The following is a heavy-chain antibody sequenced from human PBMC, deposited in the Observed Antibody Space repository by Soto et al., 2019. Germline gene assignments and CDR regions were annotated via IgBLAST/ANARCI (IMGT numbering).Heavy chain of an antibody. CDR3: ARHGVRGFHWFDP. CDR1: GGSISSYY. V-gene: IGHV4-59*08. CDR2: IYYSGST. Sequence: SETLSLTCTVSGGSISSYYWSWIRQPPGKGLEWIGYIYYSGSTNYNPSLKSRVTISVDTSKNQFSLKLSSVTAADTAVYYCARHGVRGFHWFDPWGQGTLVTVS. D-gene: IGHD3-10*01. J-gene: IGHJ5*02.